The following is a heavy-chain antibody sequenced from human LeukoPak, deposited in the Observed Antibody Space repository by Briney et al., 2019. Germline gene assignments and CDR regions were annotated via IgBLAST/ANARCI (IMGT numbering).Heavy chain of an antibody. CDR3: AHRRSLGYCSGTSCLDAFSI. CDR1: GFSRSTSGVG. CDR2: IYWNDDK. D-gene: IGHD2-2*01. Sequence: SGPTLVKPTQTLTLTCTFSGFSRSTSGVGVGWIRQRPGKALEWLALIYWNDDKRYSPSLKSRLTITKDTSKHQVVLTMTNMDPVDTATYYCAHRRSLGYCSGTSCLDAFSIWGQGTMITVSS. J-gene: IGHJ3*02. V-gene: IGHV2-5*01.